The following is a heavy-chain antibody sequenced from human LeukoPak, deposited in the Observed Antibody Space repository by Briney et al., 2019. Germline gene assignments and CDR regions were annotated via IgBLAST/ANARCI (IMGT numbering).Heavy chain of an antibody. J-gene: IGHJ4*02. D-gene: IGHD3-10*01. CDR1: GYTFTSYG. V-gene: IGHV1-18*01. CDR3: ARVAGSGGFDY. CDR2: ISAYNGNT. Sequence: GASVKVSCKSSGYTFTSYGISWVRQAPGQGLEWMGWISAYNGNTNYAQKLQGRVSMTTDTSTTTAYRELRSLRSDDTAVYYCARVAGSGGFDYWGQGTLVTVSS.